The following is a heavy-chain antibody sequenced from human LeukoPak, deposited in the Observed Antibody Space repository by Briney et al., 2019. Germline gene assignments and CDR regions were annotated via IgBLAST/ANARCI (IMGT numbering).Heavy chain of an antibody. CDR1: GGSISSGDYY. CDR2: IYYSGGT. Sequence: PSETLSLTCTVSGGSISSGDYYWSWIRQPPGKGLEWIGYIYYSGGTYYNPSLKSRVTISVDTSKSQFSLKLSSATAADTAVYYCARDTAMVGFDYWGQGTLVTVSS. J-gene: IGHJ4*02. CDR3: ARDTAMVGFDY. V-gene: IGHV4-30-4*01. D-gene: IGHD5-18*01.